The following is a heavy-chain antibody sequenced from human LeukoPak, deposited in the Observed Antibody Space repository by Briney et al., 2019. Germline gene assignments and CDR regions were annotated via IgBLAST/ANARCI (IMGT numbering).Heavy chain of an antibody. CDR3: ARVDAVGFDY. CDR2: IYHSGST. D-gene: IGHD1-26*01. V-gene: IGHV4-38-2*02. J-gene: IGHJ4*02. CDR1: GFSISSGYY. Sequence: SETLSLTCTVSGFSISSGYYWGWVRQPPGKGLEWIGSIYHSGSTYYNPSLKSRATISVDTSKNQFSLKLSSVTAADTAVYYCARVDAVGFDYWGQGTLVTVSS.